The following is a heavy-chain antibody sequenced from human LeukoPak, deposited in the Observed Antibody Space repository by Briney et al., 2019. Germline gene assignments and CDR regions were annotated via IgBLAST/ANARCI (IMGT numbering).Heavy chain of an antibody. Sequence: SETLSLTCAVYGGSFSGYYWSWIRQPPGKGLEWIGEINHSGSTNYNPSLKSRVTISVDTSKNQFSLKLSSVTAADTAVYYCARVNSSGCDYWGQGTLVTVSS. J-gene: IGHJ4*02. CDR2: INHSGST. CDR1: GGSFSGYY. V-gene: IGHV4-34*01. D-gene: IGHD6-19*01. CDR3: ARVNSSGCDY.